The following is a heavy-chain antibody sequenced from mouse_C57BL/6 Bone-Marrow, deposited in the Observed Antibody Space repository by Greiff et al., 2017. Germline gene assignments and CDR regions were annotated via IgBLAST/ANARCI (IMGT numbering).Heavy chain of an antibody. CDR2: ISGGGGNT. D-gene: IGHD1-1*01. V-gene: IGHV5-9*01. Sequence: EVQRVESGGGLVKPGGSLKLSCAASGFTFSSYTMSWVRQTPEKRLEWVATISGGGGNTYYPDSVKGRFTISRDNAKNTLYLQMSSLRSEDTALYYCARQGAGSSSFDYWGQGTTLTVSS. J-gene: IGHJ2*01. CDR3: ARQGAGSSSFDY. CDR1: GFTFSSYT.